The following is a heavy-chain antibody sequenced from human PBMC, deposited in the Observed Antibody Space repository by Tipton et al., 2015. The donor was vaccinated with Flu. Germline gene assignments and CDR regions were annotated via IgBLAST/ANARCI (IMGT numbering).Heavy chain of an antibody. D-gene: IGHD5-18*01. J-gene: IGHJ4*02. CDR1: GFTFRSYG. V-gene: IGHV3-30*18. Sequence: AVSGFTFRSYGMHWVRQAPGKGLEWIAVVSDDGINTFYADSVEGRFTISRDNSKDTLYLRMNSLRAEDTALYFCAKDRRPGDSYGPLDSWGQGTLVTVSS. CDR3: AKDRRPGDSYGPLDS. CDR2: VSDDGINT.